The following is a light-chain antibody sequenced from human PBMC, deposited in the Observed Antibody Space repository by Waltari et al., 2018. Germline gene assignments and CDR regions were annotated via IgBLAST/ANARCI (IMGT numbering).Light chain of an antibody. V-gene: IGKV2-30*01. J-gene: IGKJ5*01. CDR1: PSLVYTDGISY. Sequence: DVALTQSPLSLPVTLGQPASISCRSSPSLVYTDGISYLNWFHQRPGQAPRRLIYTVSNRDSGVPDRFSGRGSGTDFTLMISSVEADDVGVYFCMQATHWPVTFGQGTRLEIK. CDR2: TVS. CDR3: MQATHWPVT.